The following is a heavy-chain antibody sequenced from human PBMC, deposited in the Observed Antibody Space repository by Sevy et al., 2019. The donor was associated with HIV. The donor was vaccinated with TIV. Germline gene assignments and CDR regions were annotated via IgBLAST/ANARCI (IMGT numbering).Heavy chain of an antibody. Sequence: GGSLRLSCAASGFTFSSYSMNWVRQAPGKGLEWVSYISSSSSTIYYAGSVKGRFTISRDNAKNSLYLQMNSLRAEDTAVYYCARETYYYDSSGYWGAFDIWGQGTMVTVSS. D-gene: IGHD3-22*01. CDR1: GFTFSSYS. CDR2: ISSSSSTI. V-gene: IGHV3-48*01. CDR3: ARETYYYDSSGYWGAFDI. J-gene: IGHJ3*02.